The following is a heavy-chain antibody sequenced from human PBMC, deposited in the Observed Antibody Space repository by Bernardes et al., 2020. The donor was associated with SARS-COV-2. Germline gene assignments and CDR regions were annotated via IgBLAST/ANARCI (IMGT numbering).Heavy chain of an antibody. J-gene: IGHJ5*02. CDR3: ARGLGPYSSSTNRKEYPNTNWFDP. CDR1: GGSISSGGYY. Sequence: SETLSLTCTVSGGSISSGGYYWSWIRQHPGKGLEWIGYIYYSGSTYYNPSLKSRVTISVDTSKNQFSLKLSSVTAADTAVYYCARGLGPYSSSTNRKEYPNTNWFDPWGQGTLVTVSS. D-gene: IGHD6-13*01. V-gene: IGHV4-31*03. CDR2: IYYSGST.